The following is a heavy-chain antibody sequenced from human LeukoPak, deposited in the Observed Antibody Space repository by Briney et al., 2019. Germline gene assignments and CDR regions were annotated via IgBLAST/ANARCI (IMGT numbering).Heavy chain of an antibody. J-gene: IGHJ4*02. D-gene: IGHD6-19*01. Sequence: SETLSLTCLVSGGSMSSYFWSWIRQPAGKGLEWIGRFYSSGNNNYNPSLRSRVTMSADTSKNQFSMELTSVTAADTAVYYCARRSGIAVAGAFDYWGQGTLVTVSS. CDR3: ARRSGIAVAGAFDY. CDR1: GGSMSSYF. CDR2: FYSSGNN. V-gene: IGHV4-4*07.